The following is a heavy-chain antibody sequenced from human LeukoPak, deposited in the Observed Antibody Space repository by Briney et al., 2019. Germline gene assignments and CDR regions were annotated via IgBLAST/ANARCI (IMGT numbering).Heavy chain of an antibody. CDR1: GGSFSGYY. Sequence: SETLSLTCAVYGGSFSGYYWSWIRQPPGKGLECIGEINHSGSTNYNPSLKSRVTISVDTSKNQFSLKLSSVTAADTAVYYCARGFHVLRYFDWLLYPCYFDYWGQGTLVTVSS. J-gene: IGHJ4*02. D-gene: IGHD3-9*01. CDR2: INHSGST. V-gene: IGHV4-34*01. CDR3: ARGFHVLRYFDWLLYPCYFDY.